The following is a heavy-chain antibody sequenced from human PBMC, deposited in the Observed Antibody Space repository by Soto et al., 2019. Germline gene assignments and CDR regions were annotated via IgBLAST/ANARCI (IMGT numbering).Heavy chain of an antibody. D-gene: IGHD5-18*01. CDR3: ARAQWIKLWPPINDAFDI. J-gene: IGHJ3*02. Sequence: PSQTLSLTCAISGASVSSNSAACNCIRQSPSRGLEWLGRTYYRSKWYNDYAVSVKSRITINPDTSKNQFSLQLNSVTPVDTAVYYCARAQWIKLWPPINDAFDICGQGTMVTVSS. CDR1: GASVSSNSAA. V-gene: IGHV6-1*01. CDR2: TYYRSKWYN.